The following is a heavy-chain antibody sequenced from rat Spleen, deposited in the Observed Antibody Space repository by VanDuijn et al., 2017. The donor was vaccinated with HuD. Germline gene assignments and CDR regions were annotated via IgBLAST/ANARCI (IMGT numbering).Heavy chain of an antibody. D-gene: IGHD1-11*01. J-gene: IGHJ2*01. Sequence: EVQLVESGGGLVQPGRSMKLSCAASGFTFSNYDMAWVRQAPTKGLEWVASISPSGGSTYYRDSVKGRFTVSRDNAKSTLYLQMDSLRSEDTATYYCARPPYGGWPWGQGVMVTVSS. V-gene: IGHV5-25*01. CDR1: GFTFSNYD. CDR2: ISPSGGST. CDR3: ARPPYGGWP.